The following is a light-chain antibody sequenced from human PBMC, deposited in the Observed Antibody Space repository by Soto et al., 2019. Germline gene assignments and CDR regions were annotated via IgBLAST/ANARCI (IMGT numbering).Light chain of an antibody. J-gene: IGLJ2*01. CDR3: SSYPSSSTLV. CDR1: SSDDGGYNY. V-gene: IGLV2-14*01. CDR2: DVS. Sequence: QSALTQPASVSGSPGQSITISCTGTSSDDGGYNYVSWYQQHPGKAPKLMIYDVSNRPSGVSNRFSGSKSGNTASLTISGLQAEDEADYYCSSYPSSSTLVLGEGTKLPVL.